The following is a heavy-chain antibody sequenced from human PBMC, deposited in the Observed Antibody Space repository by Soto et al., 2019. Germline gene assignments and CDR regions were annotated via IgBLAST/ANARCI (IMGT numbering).Heavy chain of an antibody. Sequence: ASVKVSCKASGYTFTSYGISWVRQAPGQGLEWMGWISAYNGNTNYAQKLQGRVTMTTDTSTSTAYMELRSLRSDDTAVYYCARGLEDYDILTGYYKGFFDYWGQGTLVTVSS. CDR1: GYTFTSYG. J-gene: IGHJ4*02. D-gene: IGHD3-9*01. CDR2: ISAYNGNT. CDR3: ARGLEDYDILTGYYKGFFDY. V-gene: IGHV1-18*01.